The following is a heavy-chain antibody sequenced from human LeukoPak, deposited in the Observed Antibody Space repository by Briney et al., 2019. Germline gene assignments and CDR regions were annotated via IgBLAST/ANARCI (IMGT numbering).Heavy chain of an antibody. J-gene: IGHJ4*02. CDR1: GGSISSSNW. D-gene: IGHD2-15*01. CDR3: ARAFLVGYSPEEYFFDY. CDR2: IYHLGAT. V-gene: IGHV4-4*02. Sequence: SGTLSLTCTVSGGSISSSNWWSWVRQPPGKGLECIGEIYHLGATNYNPSLKSRVTISVDKSKKQFSLKLNSVTAADTAVYYCARAFLVGYSPEEYFFDYWGQGTLVTVSS.